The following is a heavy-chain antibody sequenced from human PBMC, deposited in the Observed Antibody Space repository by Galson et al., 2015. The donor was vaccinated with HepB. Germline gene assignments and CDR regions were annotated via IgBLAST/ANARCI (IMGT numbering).Heavy chain of an antibody. CDR2: IDSAATA. V-gene: IGHV3-53*05. D-gene: IGHD2-2*01. J-gene: IGHJ5*02. CDR3: ARAGVVVPAAGYNWFGP. Sequence: SLRLSCAASGFTVTNKGMSWVRQAPGEGLEWVSLIDSAATAYYADSVKGRFTIYRDNSKNIAYLQMNSLRAEDTAVYYCARAGVVVPAAGYNWFGPWGQGTLVTVSS. CDR1: GFTVTNKG.